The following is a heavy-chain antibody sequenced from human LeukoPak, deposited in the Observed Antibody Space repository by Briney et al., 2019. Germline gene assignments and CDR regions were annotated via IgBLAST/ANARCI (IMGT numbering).Heavy chain of an antibody. Sequence: SETLSLTCAVYGGSFSGYYWSWIRQPPGKGLEWIGEINHSGSTNYNPSLKSRVTISVDTSTNQFSLKLSSVTAADTAVYYCARGRLRYFDWLLSPDFAYWGQGTLVTVSS. J-gene: IGHJ4*02. CDR1: GGSFSGYY. CDR3: ARGRLRYFDWLLSPDFAY. V-gene: IGHV4-34*01. CDR2: INHSGST. D-gene: IGHD3-9*01.